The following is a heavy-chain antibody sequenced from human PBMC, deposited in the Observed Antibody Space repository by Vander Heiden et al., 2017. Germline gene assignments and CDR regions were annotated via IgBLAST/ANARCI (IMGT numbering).Heavy chain of an antibody. CDR2: IDPGDSYT. J-gene: IGHJ6*02. D-gene: IGHD3-16*01. Sequence: EVQLVQSGTEVKKPGESLRISCKASGFSFTSHWIGWVRQTAGKGLEWVGRIDPGDSYTNYSPSFEGHVTISTDNSINTACLQWSSLRASDTAMYYCARLDPHSRSYTFYGMEVWGQGTTVTVSS. CDR1: GFSFTSHW. CDR3: ARLDPHSRSYTFYGMEV. V-gene: IGHV5-10-1*03.